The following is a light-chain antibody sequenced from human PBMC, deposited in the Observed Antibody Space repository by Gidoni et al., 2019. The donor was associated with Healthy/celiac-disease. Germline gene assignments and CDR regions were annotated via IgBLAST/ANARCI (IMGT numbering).Light chain of an antibody. V-gene: IGLV1-47*01. J-gene: IGLJ3*02. CDR2: RNN. CDR3: AAWDDSLSGPV. Sequence: SCSGSSSNFGSNYVYWYQQLPGTAPKLLIYRNNQRPSGVPDRFSGSKSGTSASLAISGPRSEDEADYYCAAWDDSLSGPVFGGGTKLTVL. CDR1: SSNFGSNY.